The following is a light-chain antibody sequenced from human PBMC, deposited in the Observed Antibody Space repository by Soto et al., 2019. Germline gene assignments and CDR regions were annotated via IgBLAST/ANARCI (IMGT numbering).Light chain of an antibody. CDR2: EVS. J-gene: IGLJ1*01. CDR1: SSDFGNYNL. V-gene: IGLV2-14*02. CDR3: SSYTSSSTPYV. Sequence: QSALTQPASVSGSPGQSITISCTGTSSDFGNYNLVSWYQQHPGKVPKLILFEVSNRPSGVSNRFSGSKSGNTASLTISGLQAEDEADYYCSSYTSSSTPYVFGTGTKLTVL.